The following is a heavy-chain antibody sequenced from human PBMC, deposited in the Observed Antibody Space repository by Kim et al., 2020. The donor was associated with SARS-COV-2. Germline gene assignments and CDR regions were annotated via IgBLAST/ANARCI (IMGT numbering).Heavy chain of an antibody. Sequence: ASVKVSCKASGYPFTNYDITWVRQAPGQGLEWLGGISTSKGKTTYAREVQGRVTMTTDTSASTAYLDLRSLPSDDTAVYFCARVPSTYCSGTSCLFETWG. V-gene: IGHV1-18*01. CDR3: ARVPSTYCSGTSCLFET. CDR1: GYPFTNYD. CDR2: ISTSKGKT. J-gene: IGHJ3*02. D-gene: IGHD2-2*01.